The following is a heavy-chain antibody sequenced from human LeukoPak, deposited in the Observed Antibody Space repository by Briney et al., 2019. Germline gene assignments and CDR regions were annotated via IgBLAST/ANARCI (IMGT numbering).Heavy chain of an antibody. J-gene: IGHJ4*02. CDR1: GFSFSSYW. CDR2: IKQDGSEK. V-gene: IGHV3-7*01. D-gene: IGHD6-13*01. Sequence: QAGGSLRLSCAASGFSFSSYWMSWVRQAPGKGLEWVANIKQDGSEKYYVDSVKGRFTISRDNTKNLVYLQINSLRAEDTAVHYCARERGYSSSCYTFWGQGTLVTVSS. CDR3: ARERGYSSSCYTF.